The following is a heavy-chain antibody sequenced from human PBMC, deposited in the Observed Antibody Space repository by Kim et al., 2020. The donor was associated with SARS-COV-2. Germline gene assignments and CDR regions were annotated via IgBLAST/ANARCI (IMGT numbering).Heavy chain of an antibody. V-gene: IGHV3-74*01. D-gene: IGHD1-1*01. J-gene: IGHJ4*02. CDR1: GFTFSSYW. CDR2: VNTDGSST. Sequence: GWSLRLSCAASGFTFSSYWMHWVRQAPGKGLVWVSRVNTDGSSTTYADSVKGRFTISRNNAINTLYLQMNSPTAEDTAVYYCARVYNGNRGAYYWGQGSL. CDR3: ARVYNGNRGAYY.